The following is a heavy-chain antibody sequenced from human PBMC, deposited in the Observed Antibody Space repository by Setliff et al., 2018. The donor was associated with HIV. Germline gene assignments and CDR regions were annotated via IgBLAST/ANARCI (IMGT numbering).Heavy chain of an antibody. CDR3: ARLSPYGDYLLFQY. V-gene: IGHV7-4-1*02. D-gene: IGHD4-17*01. J-gene: IGHJ4*02. CDR1: GYTFTSYA. Sequence: RASVKVSCKASGYTFTSYAMNWVRQAPGQGLEWMGWINTNTGNPTYAQGFTGRFVFSLDTSVSTAFLQISTLKAEDTAVYYCARLSPYGDYLLFQYWGQGTQVTVSS. CDR2: INTNTGNP.